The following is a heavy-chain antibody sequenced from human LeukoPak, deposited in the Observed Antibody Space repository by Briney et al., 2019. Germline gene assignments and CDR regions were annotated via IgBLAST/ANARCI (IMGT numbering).Heavy chain of an antibody. J-gene: IGHJ4*02. D-gene: IGHD6-13*01. CDR1: GFTFSSCA. CDR3: AKTPYSSSWLHSSGWYAPLFDY. CDR2: ISGSGGST. Sequence: PGGSLRLSCAASGFTFSSCAMSWVRQAPGKGLEWVSAISGSGGSTYYADSVKGRFTISRDNSKNTLYLQMNSLRAEDTAVYYCAKTPYSSSWLHSSGWYAPLFDYWGQGTLVTVSS. V-gene: IGHV3-23*01.